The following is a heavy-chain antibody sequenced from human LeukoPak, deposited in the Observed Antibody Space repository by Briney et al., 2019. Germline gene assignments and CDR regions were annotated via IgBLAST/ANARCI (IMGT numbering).Heavy chain of an antibody. Sequence: PSETLSLTCTVSGGSISSYYWSWIRQPAGKGLEWIGRIYTSGSTNYNPSLKSRVTMSVDTSKNQFSLKLSSVTAADTAVYYCARGGSSAEGYYYYYYMDVWGKGTTVTVSS. CDR2: IYTSGST. V-gene: IGHV4-4*07. D-gene: IGHD6-6*01. CDR1: GGSISSYY. J-gene: IGHJ6*03. CDR3: ARGGSSAEGYYYYYYMDV.